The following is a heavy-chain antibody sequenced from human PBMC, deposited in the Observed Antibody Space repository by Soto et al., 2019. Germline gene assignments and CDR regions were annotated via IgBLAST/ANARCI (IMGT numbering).Heavy chain of an antibody. J-gene: IGHJ4*02. CDR3: TTERLHYYDSSGYYYESGY. Sequence: GESLKISCAASGFTFSNAWMNWVRQAPGKGLEWVGRIKSKTDGGTTDYAAPVKGRFTISRDDSKNTLYLQMNSLKTEDTAVYYCTTERLHYYDSSGYYYESGYWGQGTLVTVSS. V-gene: IGHV3-15*07. CDR2: IKSKTDGGTT. CDR1: GFTFSNAW. D-gene: IGHD3-22*01.